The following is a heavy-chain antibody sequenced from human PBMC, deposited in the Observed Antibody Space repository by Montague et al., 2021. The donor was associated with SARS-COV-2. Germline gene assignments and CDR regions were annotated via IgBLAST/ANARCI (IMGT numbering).Heavy chain of an antibody. CDR2: VNQSGTI. V-gene: IGHV4-34*01. CDR1: GGSFSNYY. D-gene: IGHD2-21*02. Sequence: SETLSLTCAISGGSFSNYYWSWIRQPPGKGLEWIGEVNQSGTIIYNPSVKSGVTISEDTSKNQFYLRLNSVTAADTAVYYCARGRLPVVVTVAGPAGRAFDIWGQGTMITVSS. CDR3: ARGRLPVVVTVAGPAGRAFDI. J-gene: IGHJ3*02.